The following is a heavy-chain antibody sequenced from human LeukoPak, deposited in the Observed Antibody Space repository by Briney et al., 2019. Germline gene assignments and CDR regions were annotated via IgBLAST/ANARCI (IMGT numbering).Heavy chain of an antibody. J-gene: IGHJ4*02. V-gene: IGHV1-2*02. CDR3: ARVFDSSGFPYYFDY. D-gene: IGHD3-22*01. CDR2: IYPNSGGT. CDR1: GYTFTGYY. Sequence: ASVKVSCKASGYTFTGYYMHWVRQAPGQGLEWMGWIYPNSGGTNYAQKFQGRVTMTRDTSISTAYMELSRLRSDDTAVYYCARVFDSSGFPYYFDYWGQGTLVTVSS.